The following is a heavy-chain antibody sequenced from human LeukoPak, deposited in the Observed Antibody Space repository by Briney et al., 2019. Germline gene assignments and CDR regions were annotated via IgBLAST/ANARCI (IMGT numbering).Heavy chain of an antibody. J-gene: IGHJ6*02. CDR3: ARGAREYYYGSGSYSPAPQPRNYYYYYGMDV. CDR2: IYYSGST. Sequence: NTSETLSLTCTVSGGSISSSSYYWGWIRQPPGKGLEWIGSIYYSGSTYYNPSLKSRVTISVDTSKNQFSLKLSSVTAADTAVYYCARGAREYYYGSGSYSPAPQPRNYYYYYGMDVWGQGTTVTVSS. CDR1: GGSISSSSYY. D-gene: IGHD3-10*01. V-gene: IGHV4-39*07.